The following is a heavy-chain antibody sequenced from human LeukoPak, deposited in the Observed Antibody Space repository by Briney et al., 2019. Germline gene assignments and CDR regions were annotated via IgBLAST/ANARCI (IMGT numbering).Heavy chain of an antibody. J-gene: IGHJ1*01. V-gene: IGHV1-69*13. D-gene: IGHD2-2*01. CDR3: ARAMSNCISISCYHPWGH. CDR2: IIPIFGTA. Sequence: GASVKVSCKASGGTFSSYAISWVRQAPGQGLEWMGGIIPIFGTANYAQKSQGRVTITADESTSTAYMELSSLRSEDTAVYYCARAMSNCISISCYHPWGHWGQGTLVTVSS. CDR1: GGTFSSYA.